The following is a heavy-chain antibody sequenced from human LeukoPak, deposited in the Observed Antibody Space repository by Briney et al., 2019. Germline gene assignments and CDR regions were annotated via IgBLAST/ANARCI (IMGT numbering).Heavy chain of an antibody. D-gene: IGHD3-22*01. CDR3: AKVVWDYYDSSGYAE. CDR2: ISGSGGST. J-gene: IGHJ4*02. CDR1: GFTFSSYG. V-gene: IGHV3-23*01. Sequence: GGSLRLSCAASGFTFSSYGMSWVRQAPGKGLEWVSAISGSGGSTYYADSVKGRFTISRDNSKNALYLQMNSLRAEDTAVYYCAKVVWDYYDSSGYAEWGQGTLVTVSS.